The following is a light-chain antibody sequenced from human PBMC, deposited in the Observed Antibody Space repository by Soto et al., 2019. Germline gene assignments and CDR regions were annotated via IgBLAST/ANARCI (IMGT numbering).Light chain of an antibody. V-gene: IGKV1-5*01. CDR1: QSISNW. Sequence: DIQMTQSPSSLSASVGDRVTITCRASQSISNWLAWYQQKPGKAPKLLLYDASTSDSGVPSRFSGGGFGTDFTLTISSLQPDDFATYYCQQYSSYSTFGQGTKVEMK. CDR3: QQYSSYST. J-gene: IGKJ1*01. CDR2: DAS.